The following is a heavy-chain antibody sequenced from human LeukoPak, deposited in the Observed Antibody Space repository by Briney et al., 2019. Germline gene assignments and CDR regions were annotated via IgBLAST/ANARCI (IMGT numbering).Heavy chain of an antibody. D-gene: IGHD5-24*01. J-gene: IGHJ3*02. Sequence: PSETLSLTCTVSGGSISSHYWSWIRQAPGKGLEWIGYMHYSGSTNYNSSLKSRVTISVDTSKNQFSLKLSSVTAADAAVYCCARGGDGYNLGAFDIWGQGTMVTVSS. CDR3: ARGGDGYNLGAFDI. V-gene: IGHV4-59*11. CDR1: GGSISSHY. CDR2: MHYSGST.